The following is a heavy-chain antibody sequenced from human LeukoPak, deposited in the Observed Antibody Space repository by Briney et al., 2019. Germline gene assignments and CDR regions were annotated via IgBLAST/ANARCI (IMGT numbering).Heavy chain of an antibody. Sequence: PGGSLRLSCAASGFTFSSYAMHWVRQAPGKGLEWVAVISYDGSNKYYADSVKGRFTTSRDNSKNTLYLQMNSLRAEDTAVYYCARESIAVAGPYFDYWGQGTLVTVSS. J-gene: IGHJ4*02. V-gene: IGHV3-30*04. CDR3: ARESIAVAGPYFDY. CDR1: GFTFSSYA. D-gene: IGHD6-19*01. CDR2: ISYDGSNK.